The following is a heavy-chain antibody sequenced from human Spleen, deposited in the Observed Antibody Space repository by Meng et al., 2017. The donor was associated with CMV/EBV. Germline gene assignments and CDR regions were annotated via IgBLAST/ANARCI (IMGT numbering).Heavy chain of an antibody. Sequence: GGSLRLSXXASGFTVSSNYMSWVRQAPGKGLEWVSFIYNDGKTNNADSVKGRFTISRDTXKNTLYLQMNXLRXXDTAVYYCTGDDAFDIWGQGTMVTVSS. J-gene: IGHJ3*02. CDR2: IYNDGKT. CDR1: GFTVSSNY. CDR3: TGDDAFDI. V-gene: IGHV3-66*01.